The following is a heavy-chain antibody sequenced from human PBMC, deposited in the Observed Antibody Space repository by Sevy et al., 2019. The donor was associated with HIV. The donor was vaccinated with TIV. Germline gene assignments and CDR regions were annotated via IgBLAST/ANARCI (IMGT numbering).Heavy chain of an antibody. CDR1: GSSISTSSYY. J-gene: IGHJ5*02. V-gene: IGHV4-39*01. CDR2: SFYSGTT. Sequence: SETLSLTCTVSGSSISTSSYYWGWIRQPPGKGLEWIGNSFYSGTTYYNPSLKSRVTISVDTSKNQFSLKLSSVTAADTAVYYCARLASRLRDNWSDPWGQGTLVTVSS. CDR3: ARLASRLRDNWSDP. D-gene: IGHD3-16*01.